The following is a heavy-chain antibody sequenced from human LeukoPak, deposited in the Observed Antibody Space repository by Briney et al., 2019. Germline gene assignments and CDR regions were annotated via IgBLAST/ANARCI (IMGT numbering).Heavy chain of an antibody. V-gene: IGHV3-74*01. J-gene: IGHJ4*02. Sequence: ETLSLTCTVSGGSISSSSYYWGWIRQPPGKGLEWISGINYDGSDTRYADTVKGRFTISRDNAKNTLYLQINSLRAEYTAVYYCQRDFMTAAGIHWGQGTLVTVSS. CDR2: INYDGSDT. CDR1: GGSISSSSYY. CDR3: QRDFMTAAGIH. D-gene: IGHD6-13*01.